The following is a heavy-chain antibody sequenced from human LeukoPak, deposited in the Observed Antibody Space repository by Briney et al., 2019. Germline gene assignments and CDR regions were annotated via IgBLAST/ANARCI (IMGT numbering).Heavy chain of an antibody. V-gene: IGHV3-30*18. D-gene: IGHD3-10*01. CDR1: GFSFISYG. CDR3: AKGGFDDAFDI. J-gene: IGHJ3*02. Sequence: GGSLRLSCAASGFSFISYGMHWVRQAPGKGLEWVGVISDDGRSKDYADSVKGRFTISRDNSKDTLYLQMNSLRAEDTAVYYCAKGGFDDAFDIWGQGTMVTVSS. CDR2: ISDDGRSK.